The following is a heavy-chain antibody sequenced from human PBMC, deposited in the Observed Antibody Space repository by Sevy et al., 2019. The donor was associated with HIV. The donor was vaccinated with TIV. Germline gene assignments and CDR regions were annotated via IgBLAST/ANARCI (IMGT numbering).Heavy chain of an antibody. CDR3: ARERQLVLDY. V-gene: IGHV4-59*01. Sequence: SETLSLTCTVSGGSISDYYWSWIRQPPGKGLEWIGYSYYSGSTNYNPSLKSRVTISVDTSKNQFSLKLSSVTAADTAVYYCARERQLVLDYWGQGTLVTVSS. CDR1: GGSISDYY. CDR2: SYYSGST. D-gene: IGHD6-13*01. J-gene: IGHJ4*02.